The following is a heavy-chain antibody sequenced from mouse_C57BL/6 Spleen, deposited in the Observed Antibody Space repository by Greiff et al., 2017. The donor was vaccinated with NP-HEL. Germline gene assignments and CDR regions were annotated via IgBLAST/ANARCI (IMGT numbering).Heavy chain of an antibody. Sequence: EVKLVESGGGLVKPGGSLKLSCAASGFTFSSYAMSWVRQTPEKRLEWVATISDGGSYTYYPDNVKGRFTISRDNAKNNLYLQMSHLKSEDTAMYYCARYDYGSSYKFAYGGQGTLVTVSA. J-gene: IGHJ3*01. D-gene: IGHD1-1*01. CDR3: ARYDYGSSYKFAY. CDR1: GFTFSSYA. V-gene: IGHV5-4*03. CDR2: ISDGGSYT.